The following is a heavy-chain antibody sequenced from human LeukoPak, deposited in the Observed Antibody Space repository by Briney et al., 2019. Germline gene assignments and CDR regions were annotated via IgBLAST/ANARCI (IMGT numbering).Heavy chain of an antibody. CDR2: ISYSGNT. V-gene: IGHV4-31*03. CDR3: ARSFGESYFDY. D-gene: IGHD3-10*01. CDR1: GGSITSGGYF. Sequence: SQTLSLTCTVSGGSITSGGYFWSWIRQHPGKGLEWIGYISYSGNTYYNPSLKSRLTISVDTSKNQFSLKLSSVTAADTAVYYCARSFGESYFDYWGQGILVSVSS. J-gene: IGHJ4*02.